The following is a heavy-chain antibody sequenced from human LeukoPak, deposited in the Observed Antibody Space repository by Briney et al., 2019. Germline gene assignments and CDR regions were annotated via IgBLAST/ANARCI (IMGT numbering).Heavy chain of an antibody. V-gene: IGHV3-15*01. CDR3: ARDLEVVVTAILDY. CDR1: VFTFSNAW. CDR2: IKSKTYGGTT. D-gene: IGHD2-21*02. Sequence: GGSLRLSCAASVFTFSNAWMSWVRQAPGKGLEWVGRIKSKTYGGTTDYAAPVKGRFTISRDDSKNTLYLQMNSLKTEDTAVYYCARDLEVVVTAILDYWGQGTLVTVSS. J-gene: IGHJ4*02.